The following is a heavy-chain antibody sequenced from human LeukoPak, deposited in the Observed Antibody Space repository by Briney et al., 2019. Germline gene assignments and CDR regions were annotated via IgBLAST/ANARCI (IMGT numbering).Heavy chain of an antibody. Sequence: GASVKVSCKASGGTFSSYAISWVRQAPGQGLEWMGRIIPILGIANYAQKFQGRVTMTTDTSTSTAYMELRSLRSDDTAVYYCARDPSYYYDSSGYEFDYWGQGTLVTVSS. J-gene: IGHJ4*02. CDR3: ARDPSYYYDSSGYEFDY. V-gene: IGHV1-69*04. D-gene: IGHD3-22*01. CDR2: IIPILGIA. CDR1: GGTFSSYA.